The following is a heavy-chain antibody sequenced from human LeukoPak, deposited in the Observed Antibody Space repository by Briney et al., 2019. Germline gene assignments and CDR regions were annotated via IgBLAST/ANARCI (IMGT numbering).Heavy chain of an antibody. V-gene: IGHV4-61*05. CDR3: ARNGPYSSSPPGY. J-gene: IGHJ4*02. D-gene: IGHD6-13*01. CDR2: IYYSGST. Sequence: SGPTLVNPTQTLALTRTFSGFSLSTSGVGVGWIRQPPGKGLEWIGYIYYSGSTNYNPSLKSRVTISVDTSKNQFSLKLSSVTAADTAVYYCARNGPYSSSPPGYWGQGTLVTVSS. CDR1: GFSLSTSGVG.